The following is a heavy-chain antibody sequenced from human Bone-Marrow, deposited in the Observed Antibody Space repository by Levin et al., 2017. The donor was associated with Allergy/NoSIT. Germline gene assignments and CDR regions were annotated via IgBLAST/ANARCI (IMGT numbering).Heavy chain of an antibody. CDR3: ARVRLRSTSWFTTFDS. V-gene: IGHV4-61*03. D-gene: IGHD2-2*01. J-gene: IGHJ4*02. CDR2: IYFSGTT. CDR1: GDSVSNTDYY. Sequence: KSSETLSLTCIVSGDSVSNTDYYWSWIRQPPGKGLEWIAYIYFSGTTNYNPSLQSRATISVDRSKNHFSLKLSSVTAADTAVYYCARVRLRSTSWFTTFDSWGLGTLVTVSS.